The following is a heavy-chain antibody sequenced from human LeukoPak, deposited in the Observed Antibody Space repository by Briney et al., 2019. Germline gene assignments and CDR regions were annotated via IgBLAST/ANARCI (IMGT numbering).Heavy chain of an antibody. V-gene: IGHV3-48*01. CDR1: GFTFSSYS. CDR2: ISSSSSTI. Sequence: HPGGSLRLSCAASGFTFSSYSMNWVRQAPGKGLEWVSYISSSSSTIYYADSVKGRFTISRDNAKNSLYLQMNSLRAEDTAVYYCARDETPLGGYNYGYSRERYGMDVWGQGTTVTVSS. CDR3: ARDETPLGGYNYGYSRERYGMDV. D-gene: IGHD5-18*01. J-gene: IGHJ6*02.